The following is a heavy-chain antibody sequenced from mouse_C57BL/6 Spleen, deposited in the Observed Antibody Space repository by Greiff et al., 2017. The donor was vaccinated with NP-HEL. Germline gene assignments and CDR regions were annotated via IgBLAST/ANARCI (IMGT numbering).Heavy chain of an antibody. CDR3: ARSYYYGSSPEYYAMDY. V-gene: IGHV1-53*01. CDR2: INPSNGGT. D-gene: IGHD1-1*01. CDR1: GYTFTSYW. J-gene: IGHJ4*01. Sequence: VQLQQSGTELVKPGASVKLSCKASGYTFTSYWMHWVKQRPGQGLEWIGNINPSNGGTNYNEKFKSKATLTVDKSSSTAYMQLSSLTSEDSAVYYCARSYYYGSSPEYYAMDYWGQGTSVTVSS.